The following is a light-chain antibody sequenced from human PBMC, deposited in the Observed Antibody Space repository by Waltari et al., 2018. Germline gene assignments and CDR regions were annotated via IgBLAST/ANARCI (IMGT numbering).Light chain of an antibody. CDR2: DRN. CDR1: SSNVGGCT. J-gene: IGLJ2*01. CDR3: AVWDARLNGPV. Sequence: QSVLTPPPSASGPPGQRVTISSPRTSSNVGGCTVRWYQQAPGTAPTLLINDRNRRASGVPDRFSGSKSGTSASLTISGLQAEDEADYFCAVWDARLNGPVFGGGTKVTVL. V-gene: IGLV1-44*01.